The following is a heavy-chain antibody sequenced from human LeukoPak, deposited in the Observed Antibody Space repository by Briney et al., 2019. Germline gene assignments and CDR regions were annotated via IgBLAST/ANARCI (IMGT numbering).Heavy chain of an antibody. CDR2: IHNYETTE. CDR3: AKPLPGTPLAGDS. D-gene: IGHD6-19*01. Sequence: PGGSLRLSCAASGFTFSSFGMHWVRQTPGKGLEWVTFIHNYETTEYYADSVKGRFTISRDNSENKLFLQMDNLRPEDTAVFFCAKPLPGTPLAGDSWGQGTLVTVSS. CDR1: GFTFSSFG. J-gene: IGHJ4*02. V-gene: IGHV3-30*02.